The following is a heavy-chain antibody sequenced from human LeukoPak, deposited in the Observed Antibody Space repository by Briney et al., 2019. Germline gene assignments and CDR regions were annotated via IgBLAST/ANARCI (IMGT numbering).Heavy chain of an antibody. CDR1: GFTFSSYE. D-gene: IGHD4-17*01. CDR3: AREALTETTFGPYDY. Sequence: GGSLRLSCAASGFTFSSYEMNWVRKAPGKGLEWVSYISSSGSTKYYADSVMGRFTLSRDNAKKSLFLQMNGLRADDTAVYYCAREALTETTFGPYDYWGQGTLVTVSS. V-gene: IGHV3-48*03. J-gene: IGHJ4*02. CDR2: ISSSGSTK.